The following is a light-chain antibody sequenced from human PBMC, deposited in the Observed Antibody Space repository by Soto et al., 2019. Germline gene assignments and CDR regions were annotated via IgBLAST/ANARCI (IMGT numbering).Light chain of an antibody. CDR1: QSVSSSY. CDR2: GAS. V-gene: IGKV3-20*01. J-gene: IGKJ3*01. Sequence: EIVLTQSPGTLSLSPGERATLSCRASQSVSSSYLAWYQQKPGQAPRLLIFGASSRATGIPDRFSGSGCGTAFNISIIRLEPEDFAVYYYHQYGSSRLFTFGPGTKVDIK. CDR3: HQYGSSRLFT.